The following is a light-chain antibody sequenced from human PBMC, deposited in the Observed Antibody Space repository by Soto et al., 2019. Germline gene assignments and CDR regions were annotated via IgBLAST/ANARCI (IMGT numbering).Light chain of an antibody. J-gene: IGKJ1*01. Sequence: DIQMTQSPSTLSAFVGDRVTITCRVSQSVRSWLAWHQQKPGKAPKLLIYKASSLESGVPSRFSGSGSGTEFTLTISSLQPDDFATYYCQHYNGYSRTFGQGTKVEI. CDR3: QHYNGYSRT. V-gene: IGKV1-5*03. CDR2: KAS. CDR1: QSVRSW.